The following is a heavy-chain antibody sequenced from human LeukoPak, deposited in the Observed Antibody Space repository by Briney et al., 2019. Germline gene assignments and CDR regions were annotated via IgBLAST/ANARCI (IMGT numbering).Heavy chain of an antibody. V-gene: IGHV3-48*04. Sequence: GGSLRLSCEVSGFTFSSYSMNWVRQASGKGLEWVSYISSSSATIYYADSVKGRFTISRDNAKNTLYLEMNRLRAEDTAVYYCARDNAYMFDYWGQGTQVTVSS. D-gene: IGHD5-24*01. CDR3: ARDNAYMFDY. J-gene: IGHJ4*02. CDR2: ISSSSATI. CDR1: GFTFSSYS.